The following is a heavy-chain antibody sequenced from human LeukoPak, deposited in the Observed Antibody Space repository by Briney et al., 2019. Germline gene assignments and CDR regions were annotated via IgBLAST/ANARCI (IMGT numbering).Heavy chain of an antibody. D-gene: IGHD1-7*01. V-gene: IGHV4-31*02. CDR1: Y. J-gene: IGHJ6*02. Sequence: YWIGWVRQMPGKGLEWIGYIYYSGNTYYNPSLESRVTISVDTSKNQFSLKLSSVTAADTAVYYCARDRARFNWNYGSYGMDVWGQGTTVTVSS. CDR2: IYYSGNT. CDR3: ARDRARFNWNYGSYGMDV.